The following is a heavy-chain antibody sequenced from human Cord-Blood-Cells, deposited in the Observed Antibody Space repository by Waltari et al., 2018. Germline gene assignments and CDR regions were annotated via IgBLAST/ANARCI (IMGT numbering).Heavy chain of an antibody. CDR1: GYTFTSYD. CDR2: MNPNSGNT. J-gene: IGHJ6*02. Sequence: QVQLVQSGAEVKKPGASVKVSCKASGYTFTSYDINWVRQATGQGLEWMGWMNPNSGNTGYAQKCQGRVTMTRNTSISTAYMELSSLRSEDTAVYYCARAGSSWYYYYYGMDVWGQGTTVTVSS. CDR3: ARAGSSWYYYYYGMDV. V-gene: IGHV1-8*01. D-gene: IGHD6-13*01.